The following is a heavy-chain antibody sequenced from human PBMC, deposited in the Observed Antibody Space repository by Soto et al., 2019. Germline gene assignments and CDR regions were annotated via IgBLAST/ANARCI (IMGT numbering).Heavy chain of an antibody. D-gene: IGHD3-16*01. Sequence: PGGSLRLSCAASGITVGSNYMSWVRQAPGKGLEWVSVIYTDGSTYYADSVKGRFTISRDNSKNTLYLQMNSLRAEDTAVYYRARVREGGGSYFDYGGQGTQVTVSS. V-gene: IGHV3-53*01. CDR1: GITVGSNY. CDR3: ARVREGGGSYFDY. J-gene: IGHJ4*02. CDR2: IYTDGST.